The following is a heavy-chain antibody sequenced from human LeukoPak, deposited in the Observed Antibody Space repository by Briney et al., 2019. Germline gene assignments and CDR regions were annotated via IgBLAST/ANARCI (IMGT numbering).Heavy chain of an antibody. CDR2: ISSSSSTI. D-gene: IGHD3-10*01. V-gene: IGHV3-48*02. CDR3: ARRNYYGSGSLGRPFDY. Sequence: PGGSLRLSCAASGFTFSSYSMNWVRQAPGKGLEWVSYISSSSSTIYYADSVKGRFTISRDNAKNSLYLQMNSLRDEDTAVYYCARRNYYGSGSLGRPFDYWGQGTLVTASS. CDR1: GFTFSSYS. J-gene: IGHJ4*02.